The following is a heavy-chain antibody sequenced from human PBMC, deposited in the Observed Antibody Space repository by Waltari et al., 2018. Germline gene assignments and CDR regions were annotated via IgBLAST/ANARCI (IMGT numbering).Heavy chain of an antibody. J-gene: IGHJ4*02. CDR2: ISGSGGST. D-gene: IGHD3-9*01. CDR3: AKDLMYPDKYYDILTGYYNVKGFDY. V-gene: IGHV3-23*04. Sequence: EVQLVESGGGLVQPGGSLRLSCAASGFTFSSYAMSWVGQARGKGLERVSGISGSGGSTYYADSVKGRFTISRDNSKNTLYLQMNSLRAEDTAVYYCAKDLMYPDKYYDILTGYYNVKGFDYWGQGTLVTVSS. CDR1: GFTFSSYA.